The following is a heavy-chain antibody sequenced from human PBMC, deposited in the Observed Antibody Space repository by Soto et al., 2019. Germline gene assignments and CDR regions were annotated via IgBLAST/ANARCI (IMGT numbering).Heavy chain of an antibody. V-gene: IGHV1-3*01. CDR3: ARDWHYGGNWNWFDP. Sequence: ASVKVSCKASGYTFTSYAMHWVRQAPGQRLEWMGWINAGNGNTKYSQKFQGRVTITRDTSASTAYMELSSLRSEDTAVYYCARDWHYGGNWNWFDPWGQGTLVTVSS. CDR2: INAGNGNT. J-gene: IGHJ5*02. CDR1: GYTFTSYA. D-gene: IGHD4-17*01.